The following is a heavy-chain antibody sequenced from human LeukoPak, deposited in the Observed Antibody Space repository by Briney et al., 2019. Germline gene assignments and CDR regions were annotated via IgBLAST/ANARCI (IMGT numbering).Heavy chain of an antibody. Sequence: ASVKVSCKASGGTFTNYAISWVRQAPGQGLEWLGGIIPIFGTTKYAQKVQGRVTMSTDESRTTAYMELRSLISEDPAVYYCARGLKSSYYYYYMDVWGKGTTVTVSS. CDR1: GGTFTNYA. CDR3: ARGLKSSYYYYYMDV. D-gene: IGHD3-16*01. J-gene: IGHJ6*03. CDR2: IIPIFGTT. V-gene: IGHV1-69*05.